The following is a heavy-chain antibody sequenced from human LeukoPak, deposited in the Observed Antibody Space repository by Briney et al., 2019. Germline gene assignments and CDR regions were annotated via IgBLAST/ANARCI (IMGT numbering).Heavy chain of an antibody. D-gene: IGHD6-19*01. CDR3: ARLRAGYSSGWYDY. V-gene: IGHV4-61*02. CDR1: GGSISSGSYC. CDR2: IYTSGST. J-gene: IGHJ4*02. Sequence: SETLSLTCTVSGGSISSGSYCWSWIRQPAGKGLEWIGRIYTSGSTNYNPSLKSRVTISVDTSKNQFSLKLSSVTAADTAVYYCARLRAGYSSGWYDYWGQGTLVTVSS.